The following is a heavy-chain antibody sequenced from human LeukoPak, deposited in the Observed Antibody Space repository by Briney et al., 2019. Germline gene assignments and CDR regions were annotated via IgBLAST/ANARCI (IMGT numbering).Heavy chain of an antibody. J-gene: IGHJ4*02. V-gene: IGHV3-30-3*01. CDR2: ISYDGSNK. D-gene: IGHD1-26*01. CDR3: AGTVVGTTRPSPDY. CDR1: EITFSTYA. Sequence: GRSLRLSCAASEITFSTYAMHWVRQAPGKGLEWVAVISYDGSNKYYADSVRGRFTISRDNSNNTLYLQMNSLRAEDTAVYYCAGTVVGTTRPSPDYWGQGTLVTVSS.